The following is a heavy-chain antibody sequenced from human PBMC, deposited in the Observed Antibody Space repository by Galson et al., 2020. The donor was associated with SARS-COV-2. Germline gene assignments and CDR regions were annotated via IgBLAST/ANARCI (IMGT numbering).Heavy chain of an antibody. D-gene: IGHD3-10*01. CDR1: GYSFTGYF. CDR3: AKGTLYYYSSECYRFDA. CDR2: INPNSGST. Sequence: ASVTVSCKASGYSFTGYFMHWVRQAPGQGLEWMGWINPNSGSTSYAQNFQDRVTMTRDTSINTAYMELSRLRSDDMAVYYCAKGTLYYYSSECYRFDAWGQGTMVTVSS. J-gene: IGHJ5*02. V-gene: IGHV1-2*02.